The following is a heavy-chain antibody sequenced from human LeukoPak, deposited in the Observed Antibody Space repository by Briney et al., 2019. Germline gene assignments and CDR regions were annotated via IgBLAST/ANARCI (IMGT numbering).Heavy chain of an antibody. Sequence: PSETLSLTCTVSGGSISSGNSCWSWIRQPAGKGLEWIGRIYTSGSTNYNPSLKSRVTMSVDTSKNQFSLKLSSVTAADTAVYYCAREGVMYYYYYMDVWGKGTTVTISS. J-gene: IGHJ6*03. CDR2: IYTSGST. CDR1: GGSISSGNSC. D-gene: IGHD3-16*01. CDR3: AREGVMYYYYYMDV. V-gene: IGHV4-61*02.